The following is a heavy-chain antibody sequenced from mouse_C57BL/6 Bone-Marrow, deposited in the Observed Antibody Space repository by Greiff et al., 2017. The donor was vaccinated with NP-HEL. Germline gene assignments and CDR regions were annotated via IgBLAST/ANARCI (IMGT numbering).Heavy chain of an antibody. CDR2: ISDGGSYT. J-gene: IGHJ2*01. CDR1: GFTFSSYA. D-gene: IGHD1-1*01. CDR3: ARVLSYFDY. Sequence: EVQGVESGGGLVKPGGSLKLSCAASGFTFSSYAMSWVRQTPEKRLEWVATISDGGSYTYYPDNVKGRFTISRDNAKNNLYLQMSHLKSEDTAMYYCARVLSYFDYWGQGTTLTVSS. V-gene: IGHV5-4*01.